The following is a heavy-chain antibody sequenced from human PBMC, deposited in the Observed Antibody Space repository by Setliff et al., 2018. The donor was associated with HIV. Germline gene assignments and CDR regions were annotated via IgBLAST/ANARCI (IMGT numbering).Heavy chain of an antibody. D-gene: IGHD3-22*01. CDR3: AIGCYYDSSGYSAFDI. Sequence: ASVKVSCKASGYTFTDYYIHWVRQAPGQGLEWMGRINPNNGGTNYAQKFQGRVAMTRDTSISTAYMELSRLRSDNTAVYYCAIGCYYDSSGYSAFDIWGQGTMVTVSS. CDR1: GYTFTDYY. J-gene: IGHJ3*02. CDR2: INPNNGGT. V-gene: IGHV1-2*06.